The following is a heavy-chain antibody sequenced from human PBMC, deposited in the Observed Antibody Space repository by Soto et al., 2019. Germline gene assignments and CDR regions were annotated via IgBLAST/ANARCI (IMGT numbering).Heavy chain of an antibody. J-gene: IGHJ4*02. D-gene: IGHD2-2*01. V-gene: IGHV2-5*02. Sequence: QITLKESGPTLVKPTQTLTLTCTFSGFSLSTSGVGVGWIRQPPGTALEWLALIYWDDDKRYSPSLKSRLTITQATSKIQVVLTMTNMDPVDTATYYCAHRPPYRYCRSTSCYSPRSYYFDFCGQRTLVTVSS. CDR3: AHRPPYRYCRSTSCYSPRSYYFDF. CDR2: IYWDDDK. CDR1: GFSLSTSGVG.